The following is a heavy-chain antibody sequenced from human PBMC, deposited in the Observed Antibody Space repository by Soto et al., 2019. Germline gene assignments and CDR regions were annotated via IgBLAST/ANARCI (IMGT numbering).Heavy chain of an antibody. V-gene: IGHV1-8*01. CDR2: MNPNSGNT. D-gene: IGHD3-9*01. CDR1: GYTFTSYD. J-gene: IGHJ4*02. Sequence: GASVKLSCKASGYTFTSYDINWVRQATGRGLEWMGWMNPNSGNTGYAQKFQGRVTMTRNTSISTAYMELSSLRSEDTAVYYCAVGVRGYYDILTSGYYFDYWGQGTLVTVSS. CDR3: AVGVRGYYDILTSGYYFDY.